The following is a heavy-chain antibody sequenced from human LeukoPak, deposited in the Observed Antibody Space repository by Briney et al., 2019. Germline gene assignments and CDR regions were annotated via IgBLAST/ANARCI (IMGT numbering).Heavy chain of an antibody. D-gene: IGHD1-26*01. V-gene: IGHV4-34*01. CDR1: GGSFSGYY. J-gene: IGHJ4*02. Sequence: PSETLSLTCAVYGGSFSGYYWSWIRQPPGKGLEWIGEINHSGSTNYNPSLKSRVTMSVDTSKNQFSLKLSSVTAADTAVYYCARVGVGVGATYFDYWGQGTLVTVSS. CDR3: ARVGVGVGATYFDY. CDR2: INHSGST.